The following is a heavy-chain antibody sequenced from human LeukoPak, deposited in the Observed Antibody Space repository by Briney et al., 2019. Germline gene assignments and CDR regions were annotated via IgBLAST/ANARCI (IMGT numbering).Heavy chain of an antibody. Sequence: GGSLRLSCAASGFTFSSYWMSWVRQAPGKGLEWVANIKQDGSEKYYVDSVKGRFTISRDNAKNSLYLQMNSLRAEDTAVYYCARGPQRAHYYDKGGEANYWGQGTLVTVSS. J-gene: IGHJ4*02. D-gene: IGHD3-22*01. CDR3: ARGPQRAHYYDKGGEANY. CDR2: IKQDGSEK. CDR1: GFTFSSYW. V-gene: IGHV3-7*04.